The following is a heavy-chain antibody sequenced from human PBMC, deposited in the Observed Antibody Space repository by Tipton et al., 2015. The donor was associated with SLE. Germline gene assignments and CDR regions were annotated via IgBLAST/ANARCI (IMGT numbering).Heavy chain of an antibody. CDR1: GGSFSGYY. CDR2: INHSGST. Sequence: TLSLTCAVYGGSFSGYYWSWIRQPPGKGLEWIGEINHSGSTNYNPSLKSRVTISVDTSKNQFSLKRSSVTAADTAVYYCARAGDIVVVPAANFLPRDYYYGMDVWGQGTTVTVAS. J-gene: IGHJ6*02. D-gene: IGHD2-2*01. V-gene: IGHV4-34*01. CDR3: ARAGDIVVVPAANFLPRDYYYGMDV.